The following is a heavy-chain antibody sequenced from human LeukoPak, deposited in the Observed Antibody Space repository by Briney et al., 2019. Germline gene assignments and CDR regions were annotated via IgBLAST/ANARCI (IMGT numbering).Heavy chain of an antibody. V-gene: IGHV3-7*01. Sequence: GGSLRLSCAASGFSFSSYWMSWVRQAPGKGLEWVANIKFDGSEKYYVDSVKGRLTISRDNAKDSLYLQMNNLRAEDTAVYHCARNRGLDNWGQGTLVTVSS. D-gene: IGHD3-16*01. CDR2: IKFDGSEK. J-gene: IGHJ4*02. CDR1: GFSFSSYW. CDR3: ARNRGLDN.